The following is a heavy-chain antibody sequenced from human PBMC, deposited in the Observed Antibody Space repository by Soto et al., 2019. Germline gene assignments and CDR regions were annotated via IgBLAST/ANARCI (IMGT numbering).Heavy chain of an antibody. CDR2: INAGNGNT. V-gene: IGHV1-3*01. CDR3: ARSFFYDRYYDILTGYFSDAFDI. CDR1: GYTFTSYA. J-gene: IGHJ3*02. Sequence: ASVKVSCKASGYTFTSYAMHWARQAPGQRQEWMGWINAGNGNTKYSQKYQGRVTITRDTSASTAYMELSSLRSEDTAVYYCARSFFYDRYYDILTGYFSDAFDIWGQGTMVTVSS. D-gene: IGHD3-9*01.